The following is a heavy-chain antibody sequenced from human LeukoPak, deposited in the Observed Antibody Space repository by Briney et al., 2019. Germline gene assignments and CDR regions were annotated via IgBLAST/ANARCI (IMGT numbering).Heavy chain of an antibody. V-gene: IGHV3-21*01. CDR3: ARDSDRDCTNGVCYTGWFDP. D-gene: IGHD2-8*01. J-gene: IGHJ5*02. CDR1: GFTFSSYS. CDR2: ISSSSSYI. Sequence: GGSLRLSCAASGFTFSSYSMNWVRQAPGKGLEWVSSISSSSSYIYYADSVKGRFTISRDNAKNSLYLQMNSLRAEDTAVYYCARDSDRDCTNGVCYTGWFDPWGQGTLVTVSS.